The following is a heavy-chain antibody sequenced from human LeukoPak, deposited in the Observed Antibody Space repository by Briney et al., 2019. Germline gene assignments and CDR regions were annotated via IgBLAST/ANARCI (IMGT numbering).Heavy chain of an antibody. CDR1: GYSFTSYW. V-gene: IGHV5-10-1*01. CDR3: ARHSEGIVVAGK. Sequence: GESLKISCKGSGYSFTSYWISWVRQMPGKGLEWMGRIDPSDSYTNYSPSFQGHVTISADKSISTVYLQWSSLKASDTAMYYCARHSEGIVVAGKWGQGTLVTVSS. D-gene: IGHD6-19*01. CDR2: IDPSDSYT. J-gene: IGHJ4*02.